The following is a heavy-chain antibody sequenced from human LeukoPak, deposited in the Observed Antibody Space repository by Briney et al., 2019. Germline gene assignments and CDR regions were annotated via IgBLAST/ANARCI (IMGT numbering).Heavy chain of an antibody. D-gene: IGHD6-19*01. Sequence: GGSLRLSCAASGFTFSNYLMSWFRQAPGKGLEWVSYISSSSSTIYYADSVKGRFTISRDNAKNSLYLQMNSLRDEDTAVYYCARGSVAATYYYYGMDVWGQGTTVTVSS. V-gene: IGHV3-48*02. J-gene: IGHJ6*02. CDR3: ARGSVAATYYYYGMDV. CDR2: ISSSSSTI. CDR1: GFTFSNYL.